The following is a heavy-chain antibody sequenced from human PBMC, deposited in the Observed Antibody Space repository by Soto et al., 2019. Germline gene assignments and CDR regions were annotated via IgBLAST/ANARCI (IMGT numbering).Heavy chain of an antibody. J-gene: IGHJ4*02. CDR2: ISSSSSTI. D-gene: IGHD2-2*01. Sequence: GGSLRLSCAASGFTFISYSMNWVRQAPGKGLEWVSYISSSSSTIYYADSVKGRFTISRDNAKNSLYLQMNSLRVEDTAVYYCARDDIVLVPAAIPGFDYWGQGT. CDR3: ARDDIVLVPAAIPGFDY. V-gene: IGHV3-48*01. CDR1: GFTFISYS.